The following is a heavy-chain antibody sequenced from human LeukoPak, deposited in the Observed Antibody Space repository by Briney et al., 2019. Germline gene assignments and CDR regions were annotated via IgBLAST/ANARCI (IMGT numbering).Heavy chain of an antibody. CDR1: GFTFSSYP. J-gene: IGHJ4*02. V-gene: IGHV3-30-3*01. Sequence: GGSLRLSCAASGFTFSSYPMHCVRQAPGKGLEWVAVISYDGSNKYYADSVKGRFTISRDNSKNTLYLQMNSLRAEDTAVYYCARGPLIAAAGTWWGQGTLVTVSS. CDR2: ISYDGSNK. D-gene: IGHD6-13*01. CDR3: ARGPLIAAAGTW.